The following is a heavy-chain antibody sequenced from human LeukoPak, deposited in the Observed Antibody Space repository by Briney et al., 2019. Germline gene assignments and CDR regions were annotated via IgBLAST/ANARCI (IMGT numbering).Heavy chain of an antibody. J-gene: IGHJ6*03. CDR2: INHSGST. CDR1: GGSFSGYY. Sequence: PSETLSLTCAVYGGSFSGYYWSWIRQPPGKGLEWIGEINHSGSTNYNPSLKSRVTISVDTSKNQFSLKLSSVTAADTAVYYCARGRIHYDSSGYYYSGNYYMDVWGKGTTVTVSS. D-gene: IGHD3-22*01. CDR3: ARGRIHYDSSGYYYSGNYYMDV. V-gene: IGHV4-34*01.